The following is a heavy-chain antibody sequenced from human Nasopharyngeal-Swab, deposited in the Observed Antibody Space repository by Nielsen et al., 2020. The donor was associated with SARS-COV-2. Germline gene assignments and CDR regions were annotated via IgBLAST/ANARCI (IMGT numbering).Heavy chain of an antibody. Sequence: ASVKVSCKASGYTFTSYGISWVRQAPGQGLEWMGWISAYNGNTNYAQKLRGRVTMTTDTSTSTAYMELRSLRSDDTAVYYCARDWYERQWLVGNWFDPWGQGTLVTVSS. V-gene: IGHV1-18*01. D-gene: IGHD6-19*01. CDR2: ISAYNGNT. CDR1: GYTFTSYG. CDR3: ARDWYERQWLVGNWFDP. J-gene: IGHJ5*02.